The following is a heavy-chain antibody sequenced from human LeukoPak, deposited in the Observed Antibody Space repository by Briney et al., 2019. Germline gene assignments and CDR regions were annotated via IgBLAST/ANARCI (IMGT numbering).Heavy chain of an antibody. V-gene: IGHV4-34*01. CDR1: GGSFSGYY. Sequence: SETLPLTCAVYGGSFSGYYWSWIRQPPGKGLEWIGEINHSGSTNYNPSLKSRVTISVDTSKNQFSLKLSSVTAADTAVYYCARRGSYYYDSSGYYPFDYWGQGTLVTVSS. D-gene: IGHD3-22*01. J-gene: IGHJ4*02. CDR2: INHSGST. CDR3: ARRGSYYYDSSGYYPFDY.